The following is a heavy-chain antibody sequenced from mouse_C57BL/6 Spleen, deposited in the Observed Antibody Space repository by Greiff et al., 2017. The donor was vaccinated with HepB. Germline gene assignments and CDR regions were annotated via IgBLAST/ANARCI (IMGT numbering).Heavy chain of an antibody. V-gene: IGHV3-6*01. D-gene: IGHD1-1*01. Sequence: EVQLQQSGPGLVKPSQSLSLTCSVTGYSITSGYYWNWIRRFPGNKLEWMGYISYDGSNNYNPSLKNRISITRDTSKNQFFLKLNSVTTEDTATYYCAREGTVAFDYWGQGTTLTVSS. CDR3: AREGTVAFDY. J-gene: IGHJ2*01. CDR2: ISYDGSN. CDR1: GYSITSGYY.